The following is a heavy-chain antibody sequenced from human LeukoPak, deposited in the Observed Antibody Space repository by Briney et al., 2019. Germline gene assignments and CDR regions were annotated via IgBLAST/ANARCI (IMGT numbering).Heavy chain of an antibody. CDR3: ARLRGLWYHFDY. D-gene: IGHD5-18*01. CDR2: ISSASSYI. J-gene: IGHJ4*02. Sequence: GGSLRLSCAASGFTFSSYNINWVRQAPGKGLEWISFISSASSYIYYADSVKGRFTISRDNAKNSLYLQMNSLRAEDTAVYYCARLRGLWYHFDYWGQGTLVTVSS. CDR1: GFTFSSYN. V-gene: IGHV3-21*01.